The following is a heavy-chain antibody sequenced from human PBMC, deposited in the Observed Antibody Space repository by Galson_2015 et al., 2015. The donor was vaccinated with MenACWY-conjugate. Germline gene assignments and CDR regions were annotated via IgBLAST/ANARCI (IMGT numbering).Heavy chain of an antibody. CDR1: GFIFNTYW. Sequence: SLRLSCAASGFIFNTYWMHWVRHAPGKGLVWVPRINPGGSSTTYADSVKDRFTISRDNAKNTLYLQMNSLRPEDTAVFYCAKPRGASFYFDAWGQGTLVTFSS. V-gene: IGHV3-74*01. J-gene: IGHJ4*02. CDR2: INPGGSST. D-gene: IGHD1-26*01. CDR3: AKPRGASFYFDA.